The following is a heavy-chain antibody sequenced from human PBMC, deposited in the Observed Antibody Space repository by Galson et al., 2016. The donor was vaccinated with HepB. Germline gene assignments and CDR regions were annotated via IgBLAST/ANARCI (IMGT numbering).Heavy chain of an antibody. CDR1: GFTFNSYA. D-gene: IGHD6-13*01. CDR2: ISGSAGRT. J-gene: IGHJ4*02. Sequence: SLRLSCAASGFTFNSYAMNWVRQAPGKGLEWVAVISGSAGRTYYADSVKGRFTISRDNSKNTVNLQMNSLRVEDTAVYYCAKDVRRGGIAARLDYWGQGTLVTVSS. V-gene: IGHV3-23*01. CDR3: AKDVRRGGIAARLDY.